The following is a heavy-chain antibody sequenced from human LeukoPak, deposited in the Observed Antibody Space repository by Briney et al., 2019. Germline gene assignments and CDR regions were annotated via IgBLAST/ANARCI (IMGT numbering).Heavy chain of an antibody. V-gene: IGHV3-15*07. CDR3: TRRSSAAGRQYFDY. Sequence: PGGSLRLSCAASGFTFSSYWMNWARQAPGKGLEWVGRIKSETDGGTTDYAAPVKGTLTISRDDSENTLYLQMNSLKTEDTAVYYCTRRSSAAGRQYFDYWGQGTLVTVSS. J-gene: IGHJ4*02. CDR2: IKSETDGGTT. D-gene: IGHD6-13*01. CDR1: GFTFSSYW.